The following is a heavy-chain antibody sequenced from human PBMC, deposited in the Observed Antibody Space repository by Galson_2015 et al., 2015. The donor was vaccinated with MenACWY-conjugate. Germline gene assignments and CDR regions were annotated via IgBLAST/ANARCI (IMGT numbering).Heavy chain of an antibody. V-gene: IGHV1-69*13. CDR3: ARDGHSSTWNQYNWFDP. CDR2: IIPIFGAE. CDR1: GGTFSSYG. Sequence: SVKVSCKASGGTFSSYGISWVRQAPGQGLEWMGAIIPIFGAENYAQRFQGRVTMTADESTTTAYMELSSLRSEDTAVYYCARDGHSSTWNQYNWFDPWGQGTLVTVSS. D-gene: IGHD6-13*01. J-gene: IGHJ5*02.